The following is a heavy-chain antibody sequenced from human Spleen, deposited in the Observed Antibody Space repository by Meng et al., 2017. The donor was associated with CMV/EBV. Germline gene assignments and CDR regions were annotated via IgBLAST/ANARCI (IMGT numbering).Heavy chain of an antibody. D-gene: IGHD4-11*01. V-gene: IGHV1-46*01. Sequence: ASVKVSCKASGYTFTSYYMHWVRQAPGQGLEWMGIINPSGGSTSYAQKFQGRVTISRDNAKNSLYLQMNSLRAEDTALYYCAKDPLAMTTVTIGWFDPWGQGTLVTVSS. J-gene: IGHJ5*02. CDR2: INPSGGST. CDR3: AKDPLAMTTVTIGWFDP. CDR1: GYTFTSYY.